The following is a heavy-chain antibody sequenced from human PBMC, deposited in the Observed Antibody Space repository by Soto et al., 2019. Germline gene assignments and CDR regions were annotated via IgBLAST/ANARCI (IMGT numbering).Heavy chain of an antibody. CDR2: ISCSTSYI. D-gene: IGHD3-22*01. CDR3: ARVVDYCDPYYYYGMDV. CDR1: GFTFSSYS. Sequence: GGSLRLSCAASGFTFSSYSMNWVRQAPGKGLEWVSSISCSTSYIYYAGSVKGRFTISRDNAKNSLYLQMNSLRAEDTAVYYCARVVDYCDPYYYYGMDVWGQGTTVTVSS. V-gene: IGHV3-21*01. J-gene: IGHJ6*02.